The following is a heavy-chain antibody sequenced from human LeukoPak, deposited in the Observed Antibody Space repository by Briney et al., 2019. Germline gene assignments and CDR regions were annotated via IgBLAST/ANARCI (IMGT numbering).Heavy chain of an antibody. J-gene: IGHJ4*02. CDR3: ARHSIPSHYDILTGHDFDY. D-gene: IGHD3-9*01. V-gene: IGHV3-33*01. CDR1: GFTFSSYG. Sequence: PGRSLRLSCAASGFTFSSYGMHWVRQAPGKGLEWVAVIWYDGSNKYYADSVKGRFTISRDNAKNSLYLQMNSLRAEDTAVYYCARHSIPSHYDILTGHDFDYWGQGTLVTVSS. CDR2: IWYDGSNK.